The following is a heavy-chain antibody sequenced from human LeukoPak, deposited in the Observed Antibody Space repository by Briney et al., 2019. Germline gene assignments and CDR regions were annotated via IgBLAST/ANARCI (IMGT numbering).Heavy chain of an antibody. V-gene: IGHV4-39*07. CDR3: ARAFGYSGYDWSH. J-gene: IGHJ4*02. Sequence: SETLSLTCTVSGGSISSSSYYWGWIRQPPGKGLEWIESIYYSGSTYYNPSLKSRVTISVDTSKNQFSLKLSSVTAADTAVYYCARAFGYSGYDWSHWGQGTLVTVSS. D-gene: IGHD5-12*01. CDR2: IYYSGST. CDR1: GGSISSSSYY.